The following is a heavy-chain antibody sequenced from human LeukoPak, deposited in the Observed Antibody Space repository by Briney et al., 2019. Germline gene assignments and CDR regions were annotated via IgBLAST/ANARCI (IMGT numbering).Heavy chain of an antibody. CDR1: GYTSTSYY. V-gene: IGHV1-46*01. Sequence: ASVKVSCKASGYTSTSYYMHWVRQAPGQGLEWMGIINPSGGSTSYAQKFQGRVTMTRDTSTSTVYMELSSLRSEDTAVYYCARDVDIVVVPAAIPAGDGNWFDPWGQGTLVTVSS. CDR2: INPSGGST. CDR3: ARDVDIVVVPAAIPAGDGNWFDP. D-gene: IGHD2-2*02. J-gene: IGHJ5*02.